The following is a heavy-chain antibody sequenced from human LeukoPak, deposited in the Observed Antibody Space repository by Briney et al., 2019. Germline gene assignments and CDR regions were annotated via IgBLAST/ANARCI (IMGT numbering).Heavy chain of an antibody. CDR2: IRSKAYGGTT. Sequence: GGSLRLSCTASGFTFGDYAVSWVRQAPGKGLEWVGFIRSKAYGGTTEYAASVKGRFTISRDDSNSIAYLQMNSLKIEDTAVYYCTRDTTPYYWGQGTLVTVSS. J-gene: IGHJ4*02. CDR1: GFTFGDYA. CDR3: TRDTTPYY. D-gene: IGHD2-15*01. V-gene: IGHV3-49*04.